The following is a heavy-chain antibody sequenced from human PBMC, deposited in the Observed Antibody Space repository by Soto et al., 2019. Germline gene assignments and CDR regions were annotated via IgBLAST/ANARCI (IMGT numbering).Heavy chain of an antibody. V-gene: IGHV3-23*01. CDR1: GFIFNNYA. CDR2: IGGSTGST. J-gene: IGHJ4*01. D-gene: IGHD3-22*01. Sequence: GGSLRLSCAASGFIFNNYAMSWVRQAPGKGLEWVAAIGGSTGSTYYADSVKGRFTISRDNSKNTLYVQMNSLRAEDTAMYYCAKVGYYDSSGYYYVVDYWGHGTLVTVSS. CDR3: AKVGYYDSSGYYYVVDY.